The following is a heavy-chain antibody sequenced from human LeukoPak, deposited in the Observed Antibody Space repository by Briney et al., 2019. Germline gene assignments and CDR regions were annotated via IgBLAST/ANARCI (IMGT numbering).Heavy chain of an antibody. J-gene: IGHJ4*02. D-gene: IGHD3-9*01. V-gene: IGHV4-59*01. CDR3: ARTYYDILTGYYTLGY. Sequence: SETLSLTCSVSGGSISTYYWTWIRQPPGKGLEWIGYIYYSGSTNYNPSLKSRVTISLDTSKNQFSLKLSSVTAADTAVYYCARTYYDILTGYYTLGYWGQGTLVTVSS. CDR2: IYYSGST. CDR1: GGSISTYY.